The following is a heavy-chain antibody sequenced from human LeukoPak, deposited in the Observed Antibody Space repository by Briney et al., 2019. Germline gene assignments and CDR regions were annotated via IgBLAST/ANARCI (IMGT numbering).Heavy chain of an antibody. CDR2: IRNKAHNYAT. CDR3: TYTSSSGVVY. D-gene: IGHD6-6*01. V-gene: IGHV3-73*01. J-gene: IGHJ4*02. CDR1: GFTFSVSA. Sequence: PGGSLRLSCAASGFTFSVSAMYWVRQASGKGLEWIGRIRNKAHNYATAYAASVRDRFTISREDSKNTAYLQMNSLKTEDTAVYYCTYTSSSGVVYWGQGTLVTVSS.